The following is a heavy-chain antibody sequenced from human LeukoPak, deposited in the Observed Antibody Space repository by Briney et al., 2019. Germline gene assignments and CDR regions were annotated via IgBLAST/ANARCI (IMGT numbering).Heavy chain of an antibody. Sequence: GGSLRLSCAVSGFTFDDYAMHWVRQAPGKGLEWVSLISGDGGSTYYADSVKGRFTISRDNSKNSLYLQMNSLRTEDTALYYCAKDMYSSSWYLVGHYYYYGMDVWGQGTTVTVSS. CDR1: GFTFDDYA. D-gene: IGHD6-13*01. V-gene: IGHV3-43*02. CDR3: AKDMYSSSWYLVGHYYYYGMDV. J-gene: IGHJ6*02. CDR2: ISGDGGST.